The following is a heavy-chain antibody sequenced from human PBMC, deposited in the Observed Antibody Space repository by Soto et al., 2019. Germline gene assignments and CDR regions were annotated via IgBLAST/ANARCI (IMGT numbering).Heavy chain of an antibody. CDR1: GGSISSYY. Sequence: SETLSLTCTVSGGSISSYYWNWIRQPPGKGLEWIGYIYYSGSTNYNPSLKSRVTISVDTSKNQLSLKLSSVTAADTAVYYCARYYYDSSGYAADYWGQGTLVTVSS. D-gene: IGHD3-22*01. V-gene: IGHV4-59*08. CDR2: IYYSGST. J-gene: IGHJ4*02. CDR3: ARYYYDSSGYAADY.